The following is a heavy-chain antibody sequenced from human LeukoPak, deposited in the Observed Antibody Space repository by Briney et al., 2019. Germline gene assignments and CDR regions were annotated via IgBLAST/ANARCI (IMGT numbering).Heavy chain of an antibody. Sequence: GASVKVSRKASGYTFTGYYMHWVRQAPGQGLEWMGWINPNSGGTNYAQKFQGRITMTRDTSINTAYMELSRLRSDDTAVYYCARGPDGSGYYPFDYWGQGTLVTVSS. J-gene: IGHJ4*02. V-gene: IGHV1-2*02. D-gene: IGHD3-22*01. CDR3: ARGPDGSGYYPFDY. CDR1: GYTFTGYY. CDR2: INPNSGGT.